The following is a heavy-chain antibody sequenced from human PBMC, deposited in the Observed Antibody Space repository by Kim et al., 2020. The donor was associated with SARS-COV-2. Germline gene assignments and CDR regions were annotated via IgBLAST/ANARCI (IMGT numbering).Heavy chain of an antibody. CDR3: AGFRIRRSTSGPVDY. CDR1: GGSFSGYY. D-gene: IGHD2-2*01. J-gene: IGHJ4*02. CDR2: INHSGST. Sequence: SETLSLTCAVYGGSFSGYYWSWIRQPPGKGLEWIGEINHSGSTNYNPSLKSRVTISVDTSKNQFSLKRSSVTAADTAVYYCAGFRIRRSTSGPVDYWGQGTLVTVSS. V-gene: IGHV4-34*01.